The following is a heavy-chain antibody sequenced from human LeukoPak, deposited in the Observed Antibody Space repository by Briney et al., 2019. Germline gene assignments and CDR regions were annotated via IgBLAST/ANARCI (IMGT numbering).Heavy chain of an antibody. J-gene: IGHJ6*03. CDR1: GGSVSSEDYY. CDR2: ISYSGSS. Sequence: KPSETLSLTCTVSGGSVSSEDYYWSWIRQHPGKGREWIGYISYSGSSYYSPSLESRITISVDTSKNQFSLKVSSVTDADTAVYFCARAHSVVGLVIQGYYYMDVWGKGTTVTVSS. V-gene: IGHV4-31*03. CDR3: ARAHSVVGLVIQGYYYMDV. D-gene: IGHD3/OR15-3a*01.